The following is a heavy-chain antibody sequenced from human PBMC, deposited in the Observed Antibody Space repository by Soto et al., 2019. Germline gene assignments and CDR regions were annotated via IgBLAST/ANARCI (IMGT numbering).Heavy chain of an antibody. Sequence: GGSLRLSCAASGFTFSSYAMSWVRQAPGKGLEWVSAISGSGGSTYYADSVKGRFTISRDNSQNTLYLQMNSLRGEDTAVYYCAKATYYYGSSGYYPFDYWGQGAMVTVYS. CDR3: AKATYYYGSSGYYPFDY. CDR2: ISGSGGST. D-gene: IGHD3-22*01. CDR1: GFTFSSYA. J-gene: IGHJ4*02. V-gene: IGHV3-23*01.